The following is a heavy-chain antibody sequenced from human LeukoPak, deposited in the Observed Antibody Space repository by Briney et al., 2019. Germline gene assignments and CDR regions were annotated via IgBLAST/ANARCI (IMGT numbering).Heavy chain of an antibody. V-gene: IGHV1-18*01. J-gene: IGHJ5*02. D-gene: IGHD6-19*01. CDR3: ARYIAVTGSWFDP. Sequence: ASVKLSCKASGYTFSSYGISWMRQAPGQGLEWMGWIFPYNADTNYAQKLQGRVTMTTDTSTSTVYMELKGLRSDDTAVYYCARYIAVTGSWFDPWAREPWSPSP. CDR1: GYTFSSYG. CDR2: IFPYNADT.